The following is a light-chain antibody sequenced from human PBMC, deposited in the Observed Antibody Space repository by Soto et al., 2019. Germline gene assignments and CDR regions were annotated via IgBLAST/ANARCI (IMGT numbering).Light chain of an antibody. Sequence: EIVLTQSPGTLSLSPGERATLSGRASQSVSSSYLAWYQQKPGLAPRLLIYGASSRATSIPDRFSSSGSGRAFSPTISRLEPAEFAVYYCQQYGSSPPWTFGQGTKVEIK. J-gene: IGKJ1*01. CDR1: QSVSSSY. CDR2: GAS. V-gene: IGKV3-20*01. CDR3: QQYGSSPPWT.